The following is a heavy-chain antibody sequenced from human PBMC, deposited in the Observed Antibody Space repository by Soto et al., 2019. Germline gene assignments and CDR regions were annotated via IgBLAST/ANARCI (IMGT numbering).Heavy chain of an antibody. CDR2: ILYNGSNK. CDR1: GFTFSSYA. V-gene: IGHV3-30-3*01. D-gene: IGHD5-18*01. J-gene: IGHJ5*02. Sequence: GGSLRLSCAASGFTFSSYAMNWVRQAPGKGLEWVSSILYNGSNKYYADSVKGRFTISRDNSKNTLYLQMNSLRAEDTAVYYCARALGVDTENTYPWGQGTLVTVSS. CDR3: ARALGVDTENTYP.